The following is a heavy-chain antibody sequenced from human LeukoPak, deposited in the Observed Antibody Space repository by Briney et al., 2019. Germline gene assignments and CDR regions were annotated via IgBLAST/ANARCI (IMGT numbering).Heavy chain of an antibody. V-gene: IGHV3-7*04. D-gene: IGHD3-9*01. J-gene: IGHJ4*02. CDR1: GFTFSSYW. CDR3: ARDSPRYFDWLFNHY. Sequence: GGSLRLSCAASGFTFSSYWMSWVRQAPGKGLEWVANIKQDGSEEYYVDSVKGRFTISRDNAKNSLYLQMNSLRAEDTAVYYCARDSPRYFDWLFNHYWGQGTLVTVSS. CDR2: IKQDGSEE.